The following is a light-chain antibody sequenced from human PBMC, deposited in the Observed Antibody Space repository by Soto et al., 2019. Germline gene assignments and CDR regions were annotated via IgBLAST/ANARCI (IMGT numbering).Light chain of an antibody. CDR3: QQSDSLPLT. CDR1: QDISNY. J-gene: IGKJ4*01. CDR2: DSS. Sequence: DIQMTQSPSSLSASVGDRVTITCQASQDISNYLSWYQQRPGKAPKLLIYDSSNLETGVPSRFIGGGSGTHFTFTISSLQPEDIATYYCQQSDSLPLTFGGGTKVDIK. V-gene: IGKV1-33*01.